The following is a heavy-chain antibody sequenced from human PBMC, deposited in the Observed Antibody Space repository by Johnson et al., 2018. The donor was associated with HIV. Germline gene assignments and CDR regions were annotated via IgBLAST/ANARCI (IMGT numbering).Heavy chain of an antibody. J-gene: IGHJ3*02. CDR3: ARGRSSSSTAAFDI. CDR1: GFTFSSYG. V-gene: IGHV3-30*02. D-gene: IGHD6-6*01. CDR2: IRYDGTNK. Sequence: LVESGGGVVQPGGSLRLSCAASGFTFSSYGIHWVRQAPGKGLEWVAFIRYDGTNKYYADSVKGRVTISRDNSKNTLYLQMKSLRGEDTAVYSCARGRSSSSTAAFDIWGQGTMVTVSS.